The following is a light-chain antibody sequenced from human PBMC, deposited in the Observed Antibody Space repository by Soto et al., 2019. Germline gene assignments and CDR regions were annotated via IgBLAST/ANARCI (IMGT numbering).Light chain of an antibody. CDR2: LNSDDSH. CDR1: SGHSDYA. CDR3: QTWGTGIWV. Sequence: QSVLTQSPSASASLGASVKLTCTLSSGHSDYAIAWHQQQPEKGPRYLMRLNSDDSHSKGDGIPDRFSGSSSGAERYLTISSLQSEDEADYYCQTWGTGIWVFGGGTKLTVL. V-gene: IGLV4-69*01. J-gene: IGLJ3*02.